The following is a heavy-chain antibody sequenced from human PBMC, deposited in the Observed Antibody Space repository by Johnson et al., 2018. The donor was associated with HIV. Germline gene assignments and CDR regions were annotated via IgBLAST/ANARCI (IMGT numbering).Heavy chain of an antibody. CDR1: GFTFDDYG. J-gene: IGHJ3*02. Sequence: VQLVESGGDVVRPGGSLRLSCAASGFTFDDYGMSWVRQAPGKGLEWVSGINWNGDKRGYADSVKGRFTISRDNAKNSLFLQMNGLRAEDTALYYCARDFVAFGECTAFDIWGQGTMVTVSS. V-gene: IGHV3-20*04. D-gene: IGHD3-10*01. CDR2: INWNGDKR. CDR3: ARDFVAFGECTAFDI.